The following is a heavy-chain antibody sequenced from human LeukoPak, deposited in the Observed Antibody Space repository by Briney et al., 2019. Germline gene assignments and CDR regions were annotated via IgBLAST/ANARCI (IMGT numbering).Heavy chain of an antibody. Sequence: GRSLRLSCAASGFTFSDYGMHWVRQAPGKGLECVAVVSPDGGTTSYADSVKGRFTISRDNSMSKVFLQMNSLRPEDTAEYYCARAGIAVVTRFFDYWGQGILVTVSS. D-gene: IGHD2-21*02. CDR1: GFTFSDYG. J-gene: IGHJ4*02. V-gene: IGHV3-30*03. CDR3: ARAGIAVVTRFFDY. CDR2: VSPDGGTT.